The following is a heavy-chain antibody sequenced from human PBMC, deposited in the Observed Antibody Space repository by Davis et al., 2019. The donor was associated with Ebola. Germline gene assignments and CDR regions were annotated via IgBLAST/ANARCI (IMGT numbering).Heavy chain of an antibody. V-gene: IGHV4-59*01. Sequence: SETLSLTCTVSSGSISSYYWSWIRQPPGKGLEWIGYIYYSGSTNYNPSLKSRVTISVDTSKNQFSLKLSSVTAADTAVYYCARLVLHAFDIWGQGTMVTVSS. CDR1: SGSISSYY. J-gene: IGHJ3*02. CDR3: ARLVLHAFDI. CDR2: IYYSGST. D-gene: IGHD3-10*01.